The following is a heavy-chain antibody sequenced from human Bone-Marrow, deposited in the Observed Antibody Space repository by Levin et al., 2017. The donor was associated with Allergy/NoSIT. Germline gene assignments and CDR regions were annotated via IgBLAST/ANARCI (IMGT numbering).Heavy chain of an antibody. CDR2: IKQDGSEK. D-gene: IGHD3-3*01. J-gene: IGHJ5*02. CDR3: ARNYDFWSGYYTGWFDP. CDR1: GFTFSSYW. Sequence: PGGSLRLSCAASGFTFSSYWMSWVRQAPGKGLEWVANIKQDGSEKYYVDSVKGRFTISRDNAKNSLYLQMNSLRAEDTAVYYCARNYDFWSGYYTGWFDPWGQGTLVTVSS. V-gene: IGHV3-7*03.